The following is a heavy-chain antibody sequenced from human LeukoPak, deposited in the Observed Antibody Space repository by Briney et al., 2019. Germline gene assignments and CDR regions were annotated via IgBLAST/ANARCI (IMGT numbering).Heavy chain of an antibody. J-gene: IGHJ3*02. D-gene: IGHD5-12*01. CDR1: GDSISSSSYC. Sequence: SETLSLTCTVSGDSISSSSYCWDWTRQPPGKGLECIGNIYNSANTHYNPSLKTRITMSVDTSKNQFSLKLNSVTAADTGIYYCARHSRSAYTGYENAFDIWGQGTMVTVSS. CDR2: IYNSANT. CDR3: ARHSRSAYTGYENAFDI. V-gene: IGHV4-39*01.